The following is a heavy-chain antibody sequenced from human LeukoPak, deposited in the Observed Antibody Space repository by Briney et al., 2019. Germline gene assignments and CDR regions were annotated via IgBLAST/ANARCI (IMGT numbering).Heavy chain of an antibody. V-gene: IGHV4-34*01. CDR3: ARRPRGIIIKSWFDS. CDR1: DGSLSDYH. J-gene: IGHJ5*01. Sequence: PSETLSLTCGVYDGSLSDYHWSWIRQPPGKGLEWIGEINHSGSTNYNPSLKSRVIILLDTSKNQFSLNLSSLTAADTAVYYCARRPRGIIIKSWFDSWGQGTLVTVSA. CDR2: INHSGST. D-gene: IGHD3-10*01.